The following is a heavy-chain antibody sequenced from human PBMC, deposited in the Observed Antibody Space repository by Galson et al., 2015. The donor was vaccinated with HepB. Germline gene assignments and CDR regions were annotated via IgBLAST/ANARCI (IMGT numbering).Heavy chain of an antibody. V-gene: IGHV1-18*01. CDR3: AREEDCSSTSCRSGSYGMDV. J-gene: IGHJ6*02. D-gene: IGHD2-2*01. Sequence: SGKVSCKASGYTFTSYGISWVRQAPGQGLEWMGWISAYNGNTNYAQKLQGRVTMTTDTSTSTAYMELRSLRSDDTAVYYCAREEDCSSTSCRSGSYGMDVWGQGTTVTVSS. CDR2: ISAYNGNT. CDR1: GYTFTSYG.